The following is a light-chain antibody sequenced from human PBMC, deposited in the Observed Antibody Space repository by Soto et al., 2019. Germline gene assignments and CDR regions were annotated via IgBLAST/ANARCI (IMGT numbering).Light chain of an antibody. CDR3: QQYGRSGT. CDR1: QSVSISY. Sequence: EIVLTQSPGTLSLSPGEGAPLSCRASQSVSISYLAWYQQKPGQAPRLLIYGASSRATGIPDRFSGSGSGTDFTLTISRLEPEDFAVYYCQQYGRSGTFGQGTKVDIK. J-gene: IGKJ1*01. CDR2: GAS. V-gene: IGKV3-20*01.